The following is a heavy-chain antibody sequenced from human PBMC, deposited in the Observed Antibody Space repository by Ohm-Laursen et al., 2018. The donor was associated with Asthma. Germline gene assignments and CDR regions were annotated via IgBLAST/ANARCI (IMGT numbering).Heavy chain of an antibody. CDR3: ARIGPEWELPGREYSLHH. D-gene: IGHD1-26*01. CDR2: ISTPSTFI. V-gene: IGHV3-21*01. CDR1: GYTLSRYI. Sequence: SLRLSCAASGYTLSRYIIHWVRQAPGKGLEWVASISTPSTFIYYADSVRGRFTTSRDNAKNSVYLQMNSLRAEDTALYYCARIGPEWELPGREYSLHHWGQGNQVTVSS. J-gene: IGHJ1*01.